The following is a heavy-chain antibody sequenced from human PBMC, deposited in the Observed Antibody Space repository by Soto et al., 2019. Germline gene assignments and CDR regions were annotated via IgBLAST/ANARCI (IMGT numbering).Heavy chain of an antibody. V-gene: IGHV1-69*13. CDR3: ANRLVAASYYYYYGMDV. CDR2: NIPIFGTA. J-gene: IGHJ6*02. CDR1: GGTFSSYA. Sequence: ASVKVSCKASGGTFSSYAISWVRQAPGQGLEWMGGNIPIFGTANYAQKFQGRVTITADESTSTAYMELSSLRSEDTAVYYCANRLVAASYYYYYGMDVWGQGTTVTVSS. D-gene: IGHD2-15*01.